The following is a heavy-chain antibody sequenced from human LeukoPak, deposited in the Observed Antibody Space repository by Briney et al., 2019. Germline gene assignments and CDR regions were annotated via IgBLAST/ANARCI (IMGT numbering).Heavy chain of an antibody. D-gene: IGHD3-22*01. J-gene: IGHJ4*02. Sequence: GGSLRLSCAASGFTFSSYAMSWVRQAPGKGLEWVSAISGSGGSTYYADSVRGRFTISRDSSKNTLFLQMNSLRVEDTAVYYCAKVRYDSSGFQSPYFDHWGQGTLVTVSS. CDR3: AKVRYDSSGFQSPYFDH. V-gene: IGHV3-23*01. CDR2: ISGSGGST. CDR1: GFTFSSYA.